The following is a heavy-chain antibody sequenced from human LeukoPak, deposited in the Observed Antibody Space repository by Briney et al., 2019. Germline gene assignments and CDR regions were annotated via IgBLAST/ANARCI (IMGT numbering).Heavy chain of an antibody. V-gene: IGHV4-39*01. CDR2: IYYSGST. Sequence: SETLSLTCTVSGGSISSSSYYWGWIRQPPGKGLEWIGSIYYSGSTYYNPSLKSRVTISVDTSKNQFSLKLSSVTAADTAVYYCARHLRPAWYYGMDVWGQGTTVTVSS. J-gene: IGHJ6*02. CDR1: GGSISSSSYY. CDR3: ARHLRPAWYYGMDV. D-gene: IGHD2-2*01.